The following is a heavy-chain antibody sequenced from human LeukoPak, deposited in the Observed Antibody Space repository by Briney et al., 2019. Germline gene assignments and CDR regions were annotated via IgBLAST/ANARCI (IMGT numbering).Heavy chain of an antibody. CDR1: GYTFTGYY. CDR2: INPNSGGT. Sequence: HWASVKVSCKASGYTFTGYYMHWVRQAPGQGLEWMGWINPNSGGTNYAQKLQGRVTMTTDTSTSTAYMELRSLRSDDTAVYYCARDRITIFGVVIEGPGYYYGMDVWGQGTTVTVSS. V-gene: IGHV1-2*02. J-gene: IGHJ6*02. CDR3: ARDRITIFGVVIEGPGYYYGMDV. D-gene: IGHD3-3*01.